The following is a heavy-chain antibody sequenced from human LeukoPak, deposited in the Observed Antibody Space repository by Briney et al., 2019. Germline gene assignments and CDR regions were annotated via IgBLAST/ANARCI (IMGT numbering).Heavy chain of an antibody. J-gene: IGHJ6*02. CDR2: INSDGSST. D-gene: IGHD6-6*01. Sequence: PGRSLRLSCAASGFTFSSYWMPWVRQAPGKGLVRVSRINSDGSSTSYADSVKGRFTISRDNAKNTLYLQMNSLRAEDTAVYYCARDAYSGSGGAYYYYYYGMDVWGQGTTVTVSS. V-gene: IGHV3-74*01. CDR1: GFTFSSYW. CDR3: ARDAYSGSGGAYYYYYYGMDV.